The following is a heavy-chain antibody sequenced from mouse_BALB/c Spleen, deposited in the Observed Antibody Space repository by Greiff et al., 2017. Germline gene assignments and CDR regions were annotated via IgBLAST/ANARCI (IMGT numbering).Heavy chain of an antibody. CDR1: GYTFTSYV. D-gene: IGHD2-4*01. CDR3: ARSTMITTGSFAY. CDR2: INPYNDGT. V-gene: IGHV1-14*01. Sequence: VQLQQPGAELVMPGASVKMSCKASGYTFTSYVMHWVKQKPGQGLEWIGYINPYNDGTKYNEKFKGKATLTSDKSSSTAYMELSSLTSEDSAVYYCARSTMITTGSFAYWGQGTLVTVSA. J-gene: IGHJ3*01.